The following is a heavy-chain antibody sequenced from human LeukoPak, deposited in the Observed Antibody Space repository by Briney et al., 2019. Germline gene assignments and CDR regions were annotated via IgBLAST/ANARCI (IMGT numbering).Heavy chain of an antibody. CDR1: GFTFSSYE. D-gene: IGHD2/OR15-2a*01. J-gene: IGHJ6*02. V-gene: IGHV3-48*03. Sequence: PGGSLRLSCAASGFTFSSYEMNWVRQAPGKGLEWVSYISSSGSTIYYADSVKGRFTISRDNPKNSLYLQMDSLRAEDTAVYYCVRDVSRRIGMDVWGQGTTVSVSS. CDR3: VRDVSRRIGMDV. CDR2: ISSSGSTI.